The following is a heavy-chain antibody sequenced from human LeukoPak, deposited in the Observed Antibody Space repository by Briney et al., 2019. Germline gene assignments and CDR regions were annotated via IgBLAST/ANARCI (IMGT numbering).Heavy chain of an antibody. CDR1: GFTFSSYW. CDR2: IKQDGSEK. J-gene: IGHJ4*02. V-gene: IGHV3-7*01. Sequence: GGSLRLSCAASGFTFSSYWMSWVRQAPGKGLEWVANIKQDGSEKYYVDSVKGRFTISRDNAKNSLYLQMNSLRAEDTAVYYCARDELNEPGIAVAGTGFDYWGQGTLVTVSS. CDR3: ARDELNEPGIAVAGTGFDY. D-gene: IGHD6-19*01.